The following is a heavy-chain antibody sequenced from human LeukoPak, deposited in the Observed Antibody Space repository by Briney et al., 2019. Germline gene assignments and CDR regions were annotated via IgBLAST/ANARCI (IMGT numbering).Heavy chain of an antibody. D-gene: IGHD3-3*01. CDR3: AREIDVLRFLEWSPTGWFDP. V-gene: IGHV1-2*02. CDR1: GYTFTGYY. J-gene: IGHJ5*02. Sequence: GASVKVSCKASGYTFTGYYMHWVRQAPGQGLEWMGWINPNSGGTNYAQKFQGRVTMTRDTSISTAYMELSRLRSDDTAVYYCAREIDVLRFLEWSPTGWFDPWGQGTLVTVSS. CDR2: INPNSGGT.